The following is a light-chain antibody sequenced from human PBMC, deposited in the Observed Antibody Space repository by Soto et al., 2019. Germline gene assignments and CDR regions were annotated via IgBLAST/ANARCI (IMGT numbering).Light chain of an antibody. CDR2: GNS. J-gene: IGLJ2*01. V-gene: IGLV1-40*01. Sequence: QSVLTQPPSVSGAPGQRXTXSCTGSSSNIGAGYDVHWYQQLPGTAPKLLIYGNSNRPSGVPDRFSGSKSGTSASLAITGLQAEDEADYYCQSYDSSLSGVVFGGGTKLTVL. CDR1: SSNIGAGYD. CDR3: QSYDSSLSGVV.